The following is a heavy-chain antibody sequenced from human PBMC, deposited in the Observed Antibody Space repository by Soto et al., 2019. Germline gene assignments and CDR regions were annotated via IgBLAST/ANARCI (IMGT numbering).Heavy chain of an antibody. D-gene: IGHD3-22*01. Sequence: VPLQQSGPGLVKPSQTLSVTCAISGDSVSSGTVVWNWIRLFPSRGLEWLGRTYYRSKWYHEYVVFLESPISIKADTSTNQYTLQLHSVTPEDTAVYYCARGIYDTSVGTAFDIWGQGTKVTVSS. CDR2: TYYRSKWYH. V-gene: IGHV6-1*01. J-gene: IGHJ3*02. CDR1: GDSVSSGTVV. CDR3: ARGIYDTSVGTAFDI.